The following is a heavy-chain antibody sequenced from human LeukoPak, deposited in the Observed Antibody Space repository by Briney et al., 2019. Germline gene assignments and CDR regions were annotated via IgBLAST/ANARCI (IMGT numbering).Heavy chain of an antibody. J-gene: IGHJ4*02. CDR3: AKDRGFSFASGSSELDY. CDR1: GFTFSKYG. V-gene: IGHV3-30*18. CDR2: ISFDGSSK. Sequence: GRSLRLSCAASGFTFSKYGIHWVRQAPGKGLEWVAVISFDGSSKYHADSVKGRFTISRDNSKNTVYLQMNSLRIEDTAVYYCAKDRGFSFASGSSELDYWGQGTLVTVSS. D-gene: IGHD3-10*01.